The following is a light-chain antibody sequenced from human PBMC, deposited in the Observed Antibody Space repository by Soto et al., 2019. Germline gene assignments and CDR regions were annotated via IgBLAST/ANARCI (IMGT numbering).Light chain of an antibody. J-gene: IGLJ3*02. CDR3: AAWDDSLSGWV. CDR2: RNN. V-gene: IGLV1-47*01. CDR1: SSNIGSHN. Sequence: QSVLTQPPSASGTPGQRVTISCSGSSSNIGSHNVYWYQQFPGTAPKLLIHRNNLRPSGVPDRVSGSKSGTSASLAISGLRSEDEADYCCAAWDDSLSGWVFGGGTKLTVL.